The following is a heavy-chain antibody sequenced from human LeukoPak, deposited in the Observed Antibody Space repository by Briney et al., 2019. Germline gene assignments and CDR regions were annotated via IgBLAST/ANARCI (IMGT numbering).Heavy chain of an antibody. D-gene: IGHD1-1*01. CDR3: ATVGDYGTTGINWFDP. CDR1: GGSISSSSYY. Sequence: PSETLSLTCTVSGGSISSSSYYWGWIRQPPGKGLEWIGSIYYSGSTYYNPSLKSRVTISVDTSKNQFSLKLSSVTAADTAVYYCATVGDYGTTGINWFDPWGQGTLVTVSS. CDR2: IYYSGST. V-gene: IGHV4-39*07. J-gene: IGHJ5*02.